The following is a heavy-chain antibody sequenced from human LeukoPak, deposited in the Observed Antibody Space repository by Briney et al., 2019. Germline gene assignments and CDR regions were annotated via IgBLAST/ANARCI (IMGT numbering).Heavy chain of an antibody. Sequence: GRSLRLSCAASGFTFSSYSMNWVRQAPGKGLEWVSYISSSGSTIYYADSVKGRFTISRDNAKNSLYLQMNSLRDEDTAVYYCARYCSGGSCYQYYYGMDVWGQGTTVTVSS. CDR2: ISSSGSTI. CDR3: ARYCSGGSCYQYYYGMDV. V-gene: IGHV3-48*02. CDR1: GFTFSSYS. J-gene: IGHJ6*02. D-gene: IGHD2-15*01.